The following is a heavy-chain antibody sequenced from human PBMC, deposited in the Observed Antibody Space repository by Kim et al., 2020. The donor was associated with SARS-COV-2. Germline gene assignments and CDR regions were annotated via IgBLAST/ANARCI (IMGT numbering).Heavy chain of an antibody. V-gene: IGHV4-30-2*04. Sequence: PSLKSRVTISVDTSKNQFSLKLSSVNAADTDVYYCAREGKVVPADNWFDPWGQGTLVTVSS. D-gene: IGHD2-2*01. CDR3: AREGKVVPADNWFDP. J-gene: IGHJ5*02.